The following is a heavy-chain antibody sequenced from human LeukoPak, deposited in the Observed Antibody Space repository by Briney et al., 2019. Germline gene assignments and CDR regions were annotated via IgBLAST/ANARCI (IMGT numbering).Heavy chain of an antibody. CDR3: ARSYGSGRRDAFDI. J-gene: IGHJ3*02. CDR1: GYTFTDYY. D-gene: IGHD3-10*01. V-gene: IGHV1-2*02. Sequence: ASVKVSCKSSGYTFTDYYMHWVRQAPGQGLEWMGWINPTSGGTNFAQKFQARVTMTRDTSISTAYMELRRLGSDDTAVYYCARSYGSGRRDAFDIWGQGTLVTVSP. CDR2: INPTSGGT.